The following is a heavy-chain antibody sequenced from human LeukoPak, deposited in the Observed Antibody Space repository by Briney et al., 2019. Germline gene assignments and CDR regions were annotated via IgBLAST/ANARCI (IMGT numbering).Heavy chain of an antibody. CDR1: GYSFTTYW. Sequence: GEALKISCKGSGYSFTTYWIAWGRQMPGKGLEWMGIIYPGDSDTKYSPSFQGQVTISADKSTTTAYLQWSSLKASDTAMYYCARQFRLVGGDLDYWGQGTLVTVSS. V-gene: IGHV5-51*01. CDR3: ARQFRLVGGDLDY. J-gene: IGHJ4*02. D-gene: IGHD2-8*02. CDR2: IYPGDSDT.